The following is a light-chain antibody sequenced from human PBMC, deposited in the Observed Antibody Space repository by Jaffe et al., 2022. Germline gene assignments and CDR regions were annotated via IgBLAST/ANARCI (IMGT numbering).Light chain of an antibody. Sequence: DVVMTQSPLSLPVSLGQPASISCRSSQSLVHSDGNTYLNWFQQRPGQSPRRLLYKVSNRDSGVPDRFSGSGPGTDFTLKISRVEAEDVGVCYCMQGTHWDTFGQGTKLEIK. J-gene: IGKJ2*01. CDR2: KVS. CDR1: QSLVHSDGNTY. CDR3: MQGTHWDT. V-gene: IGKV2-30*02.